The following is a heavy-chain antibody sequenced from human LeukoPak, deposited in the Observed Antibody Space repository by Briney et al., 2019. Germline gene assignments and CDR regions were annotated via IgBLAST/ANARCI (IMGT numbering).Heavy chain of an antibody. V-gene: IGHV4-31*03. CDR2: IYYSGGT. CDR1: GGSISSGGYY. J-gene: IGHJ5*02. Sequence: PSQTLSLTCTVSGGSISSGGYYWSWIRQHPGKGLEWIGYIYYSGGTYYNPSLKSRVTISVDTSKNQFSLKLSSVTAADTAVDYCATRRVGTHWFDPWGQGTLVTVSS. CDR3: ATRRVGTHWFDP. D-gene: IGHD2-21*02.